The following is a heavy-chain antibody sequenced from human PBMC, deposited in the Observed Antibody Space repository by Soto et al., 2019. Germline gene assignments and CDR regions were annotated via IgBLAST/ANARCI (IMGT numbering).Heavy chain of an antibody. Sequence: EVQLLESGGGLVQPGGSLRLSCAASGFTFDSYAMNWVRQAPGKGLGWVSTISGSGDYTYYADSVKGRFTISRDNSKNMMYLQMNSLRADDTAVYYCANNRGLQYYFDYWGQGTLVTVSS. CDR1: GFTFDSYA. CDR3: ANNRGLQYYFDY. V-gene: IGHV3-23*01. J-gene: IGHJ4*02. CDR2: ISGSGDYT.